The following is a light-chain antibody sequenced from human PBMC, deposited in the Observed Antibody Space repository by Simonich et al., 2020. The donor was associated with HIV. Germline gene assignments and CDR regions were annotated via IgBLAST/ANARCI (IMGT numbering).Light chain of an antibody. CDR1: SSDVGGYNY. V-gene: IGLV2-14*01. J-gene: IGLJ2*01. Sequence: QSALTQPASVSGSPGQSITISCTGTSSDVGGYNYVSWYQQHPGKAPKLMIYEGSKRPSGVSNRFSASKSGNTASLTISGLQAEDEADYYCSSYTSFTVVFGGGTKLTVL. CDR3: SSYTSFTVV. CDR2: EGS.